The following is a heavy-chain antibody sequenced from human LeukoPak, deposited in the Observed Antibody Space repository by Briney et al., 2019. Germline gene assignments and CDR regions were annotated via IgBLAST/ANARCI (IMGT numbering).Heavy chain of an antibody. CDR2: MNPNSGNT. J-gene: IGHJ6*03. D-gene: IGHD3-10*01. CDR3: ARAKVVRGVFYYYYYMDV. Sequence: ASVKVFCKASGYTFTSYDINWVRQATGQGLEWMGWMNPNSGNTGYAQKFQGRVTMTRNTSISTAYMELSSLRSEDTAVYYCARAKVVRGVFYYYYYMDVWGKGTTVTVSS. V-gene: IGHV1-8*01. CDR1: GYTFTSYD.